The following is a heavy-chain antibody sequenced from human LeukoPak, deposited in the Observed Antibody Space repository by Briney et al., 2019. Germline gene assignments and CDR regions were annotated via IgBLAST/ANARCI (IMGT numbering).Heavy chain of an antibody. CDR2: IYYSGST. CDR3: ARDLSYCGGDCYPYYFDY. Sequence: PSETLSLTCTVSGGSISSGGYYWSWIRQHPGKGLEWIGNIYYSGSTDYNPSLKSRVAISIDTSKNQFSLNLSSVTAADTAAYYCARDLSYCGGDCYPYYFDYWGQGSLVTVSS. J-gene: IGHJ4*02. CDR1: GGSISSGGYY. V-gene: IGHV4-31*03. D-gene: IGHD2-21*02.